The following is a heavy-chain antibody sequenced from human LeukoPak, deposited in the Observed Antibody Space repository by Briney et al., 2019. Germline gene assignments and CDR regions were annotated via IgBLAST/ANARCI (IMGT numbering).Heavy chain of an antibody. CDR2: ISDDGSNE. CDR3: AKGLRSGTYYNAFHI. D-gene: IGHD3-10*01. Sequence: AGGSLRLSCAASGFTFSSFGMHWVRQAPGKGLEWVALISDDGSNEYYADSVKGRFTISRDNSENTLYLQMNSLRAEDTAVYYCAKGLRSGTYYNAFHIWGQGTMVTVSS. CDR1: GFTFSSFG. J-gene: IGHJ3*02. V-gene: IGHV3-30*18.